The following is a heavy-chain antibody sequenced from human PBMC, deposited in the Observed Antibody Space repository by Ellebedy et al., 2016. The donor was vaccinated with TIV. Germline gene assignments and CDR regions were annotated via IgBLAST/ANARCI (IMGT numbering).Heavy chain of an antibody. V-gene: IGHV3-48*03. J-gene: IGHJ4*02. CDR3: ARDQGWTGGATTRFDY. CDR2: SSSSGSTI. Sequence: PGGSLRLSCAASGFTVSSYDMHWVRQAPGKGLEWLSYSSSSGSTIYYADSVKGRFTISRDNAESSLYLQMTSLRAENTAVYYCARDQGWTGGATTRFDYWGQGTLVTVSS. CDR1: GFTVSSYD. D-gene: IGHD1-1*01.